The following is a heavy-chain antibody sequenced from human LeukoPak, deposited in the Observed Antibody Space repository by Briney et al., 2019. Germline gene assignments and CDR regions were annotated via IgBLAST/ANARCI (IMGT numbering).Heavy chain of an antibody. Sequence: GGSLRLSCAASGFAFSTYEMNWVRQAPGKGLEWVSAISGSGGSTYYADSVKGRFTISRDNSKNTLYLQMNSLRAEDTAVYYCAKRDGLTMVRGVGIDYWGQGTLVTVSS. CDR1: GFAFSTYE. J-gene: IGHJ4*02. V-gene: IGHV3-23*01. D-gene: IGHD3-10*01. CDR3: AKRDGLTMVRGVGIDY. CDR2: ISGSGGST.